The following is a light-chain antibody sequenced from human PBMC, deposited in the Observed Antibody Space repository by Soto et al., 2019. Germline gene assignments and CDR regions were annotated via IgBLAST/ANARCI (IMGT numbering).Light chain of an antibody. CDR1: QSVSSSY. Sequence: EIVLTQSPGTLSLSPGERATLSCRASQSVSSSYLAWYQQKPGQAPRLLMSAASSRATGIPDRFSGSGSGTDFTLTISRLEAEDFAVYYCQQSSSSPITFGQGTKVDI. CDR2: AAS. V-gene: IGKV3-20*01. CDR3: QQSSSSPIT. J-gene: IGKJ1*01.